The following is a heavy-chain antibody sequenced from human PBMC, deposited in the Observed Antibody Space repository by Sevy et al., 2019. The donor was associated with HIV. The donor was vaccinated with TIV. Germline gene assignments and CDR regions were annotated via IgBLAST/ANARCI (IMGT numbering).Heavy chain of an antibody. CDR2: IIPIFGTA. V-gene: IGHV1-69*06. CDR3: AGDYYYGSGGSVVSAVPGDDAFDS. CDR1: GGTFSSYA. D-gene: IGHD3-10*01. Sequence: ASVKVSCKASGGTFSSYAISWVRQAPGQGLEWMGGIIPIFGTANYAQKFQGRVTITADKSTSTAYMELSSRRSEETAVYYCAGDYYYGSGGSVVSAVPGDDAFDSWGQGTMVTVSS. J-gene: IGHJ3*02.